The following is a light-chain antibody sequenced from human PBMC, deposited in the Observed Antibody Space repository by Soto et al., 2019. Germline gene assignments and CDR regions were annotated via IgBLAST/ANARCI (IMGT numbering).Light chain of an antibody. V-gene: IGKV3-20*01. CDR1: QNINNNY. CDR3: QQHGISHIT. Sequence: VLTPSPGTLSLSPGGRATLSCRASQNINNNYLAWYQHKPGQAPRLLIYDASLRATGVPDRFSGSGSGTDFTLTITRLEPDDSAVYYCQQHGISHITFGQGTRLEIK. CDR2: DAS. J-gene: IGKJ5*01.